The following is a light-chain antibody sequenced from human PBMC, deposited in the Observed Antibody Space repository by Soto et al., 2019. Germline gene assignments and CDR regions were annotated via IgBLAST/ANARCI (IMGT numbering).Light chain of an antibody. J-gene: IGLJ3*02. CDR3: QSYDSSLSGSKV. CDR1: SSNIGAGYD. Sequence: QSVLTQPPSVSGAPGQRVTIYCTGSSSNIGAGYDVHWYQQLPGTAPKLLIYGNSNRPSGVPDRFSGSKSGTSASLPITGLQAEDEADYYCQSYDSSLSGSKVFGGGTKLTVL. V-gene: IGLV1-40*01. CDR2: GNS.